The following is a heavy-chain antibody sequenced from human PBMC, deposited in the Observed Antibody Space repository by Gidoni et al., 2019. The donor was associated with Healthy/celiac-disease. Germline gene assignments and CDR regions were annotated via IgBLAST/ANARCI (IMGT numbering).Heavy chain of an antibody. Sequence: PGRSLSLSCAASGFTFSSYGMHWVRQAPGKGLECVAVIWYDGSNKYYADSLKGRFTISRDNSKNTLYLQMNSMRAEDTAVYYFARDREDYWGQGTMVTVSS. CDR3: ARDREDY. CDR2: IWYDGSNK. J-gene: IGHJ4*02. V-gene: IGHV3-33*01. CDR1: GFTFSSYG.